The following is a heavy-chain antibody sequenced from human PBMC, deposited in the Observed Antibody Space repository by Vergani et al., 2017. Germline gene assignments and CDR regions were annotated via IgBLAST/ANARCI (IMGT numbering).Heavy chain of an antibody. CDR2: IYYSGST. J-gene: IGHJ4*02. V-gene: IGHV4-59*01. CDR1: GGSISNYY. CDR3: ARESVDTAMVFDY. D-gene: IGHD5-18*01. Sequence: QVQLQESGPGLVKPSETLSLTCTVSGGSISNYYWSWIRQPPGKGLEWIGYIYYSGSTNYNPSLKSRVTISVDTSKNQFSLKLSSVTAADTAVYYCARESVDTAMVFDYWGQGTLVTVSS.